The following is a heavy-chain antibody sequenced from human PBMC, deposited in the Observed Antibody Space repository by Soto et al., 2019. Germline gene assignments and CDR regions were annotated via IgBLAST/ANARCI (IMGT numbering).Heavy chain of an antibody. CDR1: GFIFSGSD. CDR3: TRRDCRGGDCYSDYDY. CDR2: IKTKAENYAT. J-gene: IGHJ4*02. Sequence: GGSLRLSCAASGFIFSGSDMHWVRQASGEGLEWVGRIKTKAENYATALAASVKGRFSISRDDSKNTAYLEMNSLKTEDTAVYYCTRRDCRGGDCYSDYDYWGQGALVTVSS. D-gene: IGHD2-21*02. V-gene: IGHV3-73*01.